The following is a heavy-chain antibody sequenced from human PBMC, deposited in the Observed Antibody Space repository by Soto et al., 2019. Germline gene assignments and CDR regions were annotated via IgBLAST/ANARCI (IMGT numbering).Heavy chain of an antibody. CDR3: ARVGRGLHRYGYVLDV. CDR2: IYSGGST. Sequence: GGSLRLSCAASGFTVSSNYMSWVRQAPGKGLEWVSVIYSGGSTYYADSVKGRFTISRDNSKNTLYLQMNSLRAEDTAVYYCARVGRGLHRYGYVLDVWGQGTTVTVSS. D-gene: IGHD5-18*01. V-gene: IGHV3-53*01. CDR1: GFTVSSNY. J-gene: IGHJ6*02.